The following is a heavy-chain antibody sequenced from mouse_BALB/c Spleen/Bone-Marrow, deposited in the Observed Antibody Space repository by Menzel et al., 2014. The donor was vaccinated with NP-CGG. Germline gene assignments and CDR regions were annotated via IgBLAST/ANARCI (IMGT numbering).Heavy chain of an antibody. CDR1: GFTFTDYY. V-gene: IGHV7-3*02. J-gene: IGHJ3*01. CDR3: ARGAYGNYFAWFAY. Sequence: EVQGVESGGGLVQPGGSLGLSCATSGFTFTDYYMSWVRQPPGKALEWLGFIRNKANGYTTEYSASVKGRFTISRDNSQSILYLQMNTLRAEDSATYYCARGAYGNYFAWFAYWGQGTLVTVSA. D-gene: IGHD2-1*01. CDR2: IRNKANGYTT.